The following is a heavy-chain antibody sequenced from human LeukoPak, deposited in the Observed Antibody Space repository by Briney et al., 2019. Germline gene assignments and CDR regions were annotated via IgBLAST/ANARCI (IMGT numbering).Heavy chain of an antibody. D-gene: IGHD6-19*01. J-gene: IGHJ6*03. CDR3: ARDETYTSDWQSNHYYYYMDV. Sequence: SETLSLTCVVSGDSISSSNWWSWVRQPPEKGLEWIGEIYHSGSTNYNPSLKSRVTISVDKSKNHFSLKLSPVTAADTAVYYCARDETYTSDWQSNHYYYYMDVWGKGTTVTVSS. V-gene: IGHV4-4*02. CDR2: IYHSGST. CDR1: GDSISSSNW.